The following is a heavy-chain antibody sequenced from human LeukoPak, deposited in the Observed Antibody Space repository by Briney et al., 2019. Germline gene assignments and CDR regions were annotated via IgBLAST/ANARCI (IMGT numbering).Heavy chain of an antibody. CDR3: AKGLGRLWFGEFWFDP. V-gene: IGHV3-23*01. D-gene: IGHD3-10*01. J-gene: IGHJ5*02. CDR1: GFTFSSYA. CDR2: ISGSGGGT. Sequence: GGSLRLSCAASGFTFSSYAMSWVRQAPGKGLEWVSAISGSGGGTYYADSVKGRFTISRDNSENTLYLQMNSLRAEDTAVYYCAKGLGRLWFGEFWFDPWGQGTLVTVSS.